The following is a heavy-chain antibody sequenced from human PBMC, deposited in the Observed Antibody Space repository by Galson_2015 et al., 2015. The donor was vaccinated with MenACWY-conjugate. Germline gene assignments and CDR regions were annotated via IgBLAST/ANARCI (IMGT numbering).Heavy chain of an antibody. V-gene: IGHV3-48*02. CDR3: AWGRNPTVKSMYLDY. D-gene: IGHD1-14*01. CDR1: GITFSHCG. Sequence: SLRLSCAASGITFSHCGMNWVRQAPGKGLEWISYISPGSGIIYYADSAKGRFTISRDDAKNLLFLQISSLRDEDTAVYYCAWGRNPTVKSMYLDYWGQGTLVTVSS. CDR2: ISPGSGII. J-gene: IGHJ4*02.